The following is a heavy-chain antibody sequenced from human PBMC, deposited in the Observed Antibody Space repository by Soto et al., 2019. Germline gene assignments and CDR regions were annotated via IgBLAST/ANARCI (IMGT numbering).Heavy chain of an antibody. D-gene: IGHD3-10*01. J-gene: IGHJ5*02. CDR1: GGSISRSSYY. CDR3: ARIGGLMFRGVENWFDP. Sequence: QLQLQESGPGLVKPSETLSLTCSVSGGSISRSSYYWGWIRQPPGKGLEWIGSIHYSGSTNYNPSLTSRVIISVDTPKNQFSRRLTSVTAADTAMYYCARIGGLMFRGVENWFDPWGQGILVTVSS. V-gene: IGHV4-39*01. CDR2: IHYSGST.